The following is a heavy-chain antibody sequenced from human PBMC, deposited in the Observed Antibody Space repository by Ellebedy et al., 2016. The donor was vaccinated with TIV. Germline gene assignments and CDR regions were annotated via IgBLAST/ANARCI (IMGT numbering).Heavy chain of an antibody. V-gene: IGHV4-34*01. CDR3: ARGSGYYY. D-gene: IGHD3-3*01. CDR1: GGSFSGFY. Sequence: SETLSLTXGLYGGSFSGFYWSWIRQPPGKGLEWIGEINHIGSTKYNPSLKSRATISVETSKNQFSLKLTSMTAADTAVYYCARGSGYYYWGQGTPVTVSS. CDR2: INHIGST. J-gene: IGHJ4*02.